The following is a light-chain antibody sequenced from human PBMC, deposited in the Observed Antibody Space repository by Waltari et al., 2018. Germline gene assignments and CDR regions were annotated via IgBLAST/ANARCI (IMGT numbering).Light chain of an antibody. V-gene: IGKV1-5*03. CDR3: QEYNSNSWT. CDR1: QRVFDW. Sequence: DIQMTQSPSTLSAAVGENLTITSRARQRVFDWLAWYQQKQGKAPKLLIYHAFTLQNGVPARFRASGAGTVFTLTINTLQPDDFAAYYCQEYNSNSWTFGQGTKVEIK. J-gene: IGKJ1*01. CDR2: HAF.